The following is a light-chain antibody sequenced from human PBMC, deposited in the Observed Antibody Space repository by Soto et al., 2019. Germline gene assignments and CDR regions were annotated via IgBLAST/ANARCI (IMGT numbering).Light chain of an antibody. V-gene: IGKV3-15*01. CDR3: QQYNIWPPWT. J-gene: IGKJ1*01. CDR1: QSVSAN. Sequence: EIVLTQSRAALSVSLGEGVTLSCRASQSVSANLAWYQQRPGQAPRLLIYGISTRAPDTPDRFSGSGSATEFTLTISSLQSEDSAVYYCQQYNIWPPWTFGQGTKVEIK. CDR2: GIS.